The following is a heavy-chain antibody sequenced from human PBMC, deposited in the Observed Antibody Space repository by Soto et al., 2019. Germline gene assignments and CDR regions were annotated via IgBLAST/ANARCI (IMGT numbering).Heavy chain of an antibody. D-gene: IGHD3-16*01. V-gene: IGHV1-46*03. CDR2: RNPSGGLT. CDR3: ARGGDDSRLEQALDV. J-gene: IGHJ6*02. Sequence: QVQLVQSGAEMKKPGASLKVSCKASGYLFTIYYMHWVRQAPGQGLEWMGVRNPSGGLTHYAQKFQGRPSVTGDTSTSTVYMELSGLRSDDTAIYYCARGGDDSRLEQALDVWGQGTTVIGSS. CDR1: GYLFTIYY.